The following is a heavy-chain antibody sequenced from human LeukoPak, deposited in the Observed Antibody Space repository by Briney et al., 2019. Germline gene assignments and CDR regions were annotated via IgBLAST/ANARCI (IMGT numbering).Heavy chain of an antibody. CDR2: IYYSGST. CDR1: GGSFSGYY. V-gene: IGHV4-59*01. CDR3: ARRYCTSTSCPFDY. Sequence: PSETLSLTCAVYGGSFSGYYWSWIRQPPGKGLEWIGYIYYSGSTNYNPSLKSRVTISVDTSKNQFSLRLSSVTAADTAVYYCARRYCTSTSCPFDYWGREPWSPSPQ. D-gene: IGHD2-2*01. J-gene: IGHJ4*02.